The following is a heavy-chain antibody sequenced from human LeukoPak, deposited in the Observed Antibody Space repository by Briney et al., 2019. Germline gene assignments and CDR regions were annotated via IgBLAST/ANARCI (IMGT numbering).Heavy chain of an antibody. V-gene: IGHV4-39*07. Sequence: SETLSLTCTVSGGSISSSSYYWGWIRQPPGKGLEWIGSIYYSGSTYYNPSLKSRVTISVDTSKNQFSLKLSSVTAADTAVYYCARVCSIAVAGSRAKNWFDPWGQGTLVIVSS. J-gene: IGHJ5*02. CDR1: GGSISSSSYY. D-gene: IGHD6-19*01. CDR2: IYYSGST. CDR3: ARVCSIAVAGSRAKNWFDP.